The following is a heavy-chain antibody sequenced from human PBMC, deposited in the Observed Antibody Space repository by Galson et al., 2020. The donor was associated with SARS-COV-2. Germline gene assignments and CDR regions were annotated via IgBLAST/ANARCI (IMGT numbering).Heavy chain of an antibody. CDR1: GYTFTGYY. Sequence: ASLKVSCKTSGYTFTGYYIHWVRQAPGQGLEWMGWINPTSGGTKYAQKFQGRVTMTRDTSISTAYMELSRLRSDDTAMYYCARAIVVPYYHDSSGYYKDWGQGTLVTVSS. D-gene: IGHD3-22*01. J-gene: IGHJ4*02. CDR2: INPTSGGT. CDR3: ARAIVVPYYHDSSGYYKD. V-gene: IGHV1-2*02.